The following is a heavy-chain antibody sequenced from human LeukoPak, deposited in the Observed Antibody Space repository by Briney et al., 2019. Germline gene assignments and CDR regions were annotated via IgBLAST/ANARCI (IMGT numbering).Heavy chain of an antibody. V-gene: IGHV4-39*07. CDR3: ARDNEGYSNWFDP. CDR1: GGSISSSSYY. J-gene: IGHJ5*02. D-gene: IGHD1-1*01. Sequence: PSETLSLTCTVSGGSISSSSYYWGWIRQPPGKGLEWIGSIYYSGSTYYNPSLKSRVTISVDTSKNQFSLKLSSVTAADTAVYYCARDNEGYSNWFDPWGQGTLVTVSS. CDR2: IYYSGST.